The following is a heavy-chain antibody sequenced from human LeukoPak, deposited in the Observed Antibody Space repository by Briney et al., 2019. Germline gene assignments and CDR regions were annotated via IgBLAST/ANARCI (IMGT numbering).Heavy chain of an antibody. V-gene: IGHV3-23*01. D-gene: IGHD6-19*01. CDR3: AKEGSLSVAGTRD. CDR2: ISGSGGST. Sequence: GGSLRLSCAASGFTFSSYAMSWVRQAPGKGLEWVSAISGSGGSTYYSDSVKGRFTISRDNSKNTVYLQMNSVRAEDTAVYYCAKEGSLSVAGTRDWGQGTLVTVSS. J-gene: IGHJ4*02. CDR1: GFTFSSYA.